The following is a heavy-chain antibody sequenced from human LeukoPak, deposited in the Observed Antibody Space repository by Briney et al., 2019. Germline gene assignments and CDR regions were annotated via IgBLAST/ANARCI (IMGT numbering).Heavy chain of an antibody. CDR2: INHSGST. Sequence: SETLSLTCAVYGGSFSGYYWSWIRQPPGKGLEWIGEINHSGSTNYNPSLKSRVTISVDTSKNQFSLKLSSVTAADTAVYYCARNGYYYGSGSYYNRWGQGTLVTVSS. J-gene: IGHJ4*02. CDR3: ARNGYYYGSGSYYNR. CDR1: GGSFSGYY. D-gene: IGHD3-10*01. V-gene: IGHV4-34*01.